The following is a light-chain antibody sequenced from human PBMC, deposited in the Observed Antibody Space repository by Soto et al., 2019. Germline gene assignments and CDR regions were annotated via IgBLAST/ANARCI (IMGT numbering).Light chain of an antibody. CDR2: QVY. J-gene: IGLJ3*02. V-gene: IGLV2-14*01. Sequence: QSALTQPASVSGSLGQSITISCTGTSSDVGGYNYVSWYQHHPGKAPKLIIYQVYSRPSGVSNRFSGSKFGNTASLSISGHQADDEADYYCSSYTRTTTFVVFGGGTKLTVL. CDR1: SSDVGGYNY. CDR3: SSYTRTTTFVV.